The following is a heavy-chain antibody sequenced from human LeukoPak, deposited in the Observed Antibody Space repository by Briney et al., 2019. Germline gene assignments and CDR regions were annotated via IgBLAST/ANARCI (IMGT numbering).Heavy chain of an antibody. V-gene: IGHV3-21*01. CDR3: VRDPPEREELFDY. D-gene: IGHD1-26*01. CDR2: ISSSSSYI. J-gene: IGHJ4*02. CDR1: GFTFSSYA. Sequence: GGSLRLSCAASGFTFSSYAMSWVRQAPGKGLEWVSSISSSSSYIYYADSVKGRFTISRDNAKNSLYLQMNSLRAEDTAVYYCVRDPPEREELFDYWGQGTLVTVSS.